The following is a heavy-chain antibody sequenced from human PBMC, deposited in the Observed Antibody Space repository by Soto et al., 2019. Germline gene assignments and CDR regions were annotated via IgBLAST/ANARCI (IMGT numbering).Heavy chain of an antibody. V-gene: IGHV3-30*18. J-gene: IGHJ1*01. CDR3: AKGGDFEYFHY. CDR2: ISFDGSNK. Sequence: GGSLRLSCVASGFTFSSYGMHWVRQAPGKGLEWVAVISFDGSNKYYADSVKGRFTISRDNSKNTLYVQMNSLRAEDTAVYFCAKGGDFEYFHYWGQGTLVTVSS. CDR1: GFTFSSYG. D-gene: IGHD4-17*01.